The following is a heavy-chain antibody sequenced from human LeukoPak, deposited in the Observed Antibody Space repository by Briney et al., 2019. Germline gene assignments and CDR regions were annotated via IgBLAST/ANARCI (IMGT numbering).Heavy chain of an antibody. CDR1: GFTFSDYY. CDR3: ARDWSSSWSKTLDY. CDR2: ISSSGSTI. Sequence: GGSLRLSCAASGFTFSDYYMSWIRQAPGKGLEWVSYISSSGSTIYYADSAKGRFTISRDNAMNSLYLQMNSLRAEDTAVYYCARDWSSSWSKTLDYWGQGTLVTVSS. D-gene: IGHD6-13*01. J-gene: IGHJ4*02. V-gene: IGHV3-11*04.